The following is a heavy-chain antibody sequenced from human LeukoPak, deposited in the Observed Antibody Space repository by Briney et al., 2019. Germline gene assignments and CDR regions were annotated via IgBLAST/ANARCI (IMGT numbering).Heavy chain of an antibody. V-gene: IGHV4-61*08. CDR3: ARDVRYSGYDRTYNWFDP. Sequence: PSETLSLTCTVSGGSISSGGYYWSWIRQPPGKGLEWIGYIYYSGSTNYNPSLKSRVTISVDTSKNQFSLKLSSVTAADTAVYYCARDVRYSGYDRTYNWFDPWGQGTLVTVSS. J-gene: IGHJ5*02. D-gene: IGHD5-12*01. CDR2: IYYSGST. CDR1: GGSISSGGYY.